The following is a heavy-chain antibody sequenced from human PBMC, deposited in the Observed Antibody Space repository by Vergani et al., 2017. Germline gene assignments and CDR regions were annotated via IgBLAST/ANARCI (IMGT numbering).Heavy chain of an antibody. D-gene: IGHD2-2*01. CDR1: GGSISSYY. CDR2: IYYNGST. V-gene: IGHV4-59*01. CDR3: ARGGGEYCSSTSCSVAFDI. Sequence: QVQLQESGPGLVKPSETLSLTCTVSGGSISSYYWSWIRQPPGKGLEWIWYIYYNGSTNYNPSRKSRVTISVDTSKKQFSLKLSAVTAADTAVYYCARGGGEYCSSTSCSVAFDIWGQGTMVTVSS. J-gene: IGHJ3*02.